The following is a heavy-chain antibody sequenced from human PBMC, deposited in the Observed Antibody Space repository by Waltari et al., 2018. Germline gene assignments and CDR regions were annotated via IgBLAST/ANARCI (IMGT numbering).Heavy chain of an antibody. CDR1: GYTFTDYY. D-gene: IGHD2-15*01. Sequence: EVQLVQSGAEVKKPGATVKISCKVSGYTFTDYYMHWVQQAPGKGLEWMGLVDHEDGETIYAEKFQGRVTITADTSTDTAYMELSSLRSEDTAVYYCATRDVVVVAAKDYYGMDVWGQGTTVTVSS. CDR2: VDHEDGET. J-gene: IGHJ6*02. V-gene: IGHV1-69-2*01. CDR3: ATRDVVVVAAKDYYGMDV.